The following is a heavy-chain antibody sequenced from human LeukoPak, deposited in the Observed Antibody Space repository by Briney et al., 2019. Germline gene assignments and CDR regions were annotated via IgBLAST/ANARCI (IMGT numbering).Heavy chain of an antibody. CDR3: ARVDYNANWFDP. D-gene: IGHD4/OR15-4a*01. CDR1: GFTFSSSG. Sequence: GGSLRLSCAASGFTFSSSGMHWVRQAPGKGLEWVAFIRYDGNNKYYADSVKGRFTISRDNSKNTLYLQMSSLRAEDTAVYYCARVDYNANWFDPWGQGTLVTVSS. V-gene: IGHV3-30*02. J-gene: IGHJ5*02. CDR2: IRYDGNNK.